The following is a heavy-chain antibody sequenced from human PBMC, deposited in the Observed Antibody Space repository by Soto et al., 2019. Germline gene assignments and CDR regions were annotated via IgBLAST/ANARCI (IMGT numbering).Heavy chain of an antibody. Sequence: GGSLRLSCAASGFTFSNAWMSWVRQAPGKGLEWVGRIKSKTDGGTTDYAAPVKGRFTISRDDSKNTLYLQMNSLKTEDTAVYYCTTTRDGLLMVYAKTNWFDPWGQGTLVTVSS. J-gene: IGHJ5*02. CDR3: TTTRDGLLMVYAKTNWFDP. V-gene: IGHV3-15*01. D-gene: IGHD2-8*01. CDR2: IKSKTDGGTT. CDR1: GFTFSNAW.